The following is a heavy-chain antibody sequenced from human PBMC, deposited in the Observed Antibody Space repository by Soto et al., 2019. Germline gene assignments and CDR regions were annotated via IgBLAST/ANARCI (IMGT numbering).Heavy chain of an antibody. CDR2: ISGSGGST. J-gene: IGHJ4*02. CDR3: AKDSAYSGYDGRKYYFDY. CDR1: GFTFSSYA. V-gene: IGHV3-23*01. D-gene: IGHD5-12*01. Sequence: PGGSLRLSCAASGFTFSSYAMSWVRQAPGKGLEWVSAISGSGGSTYYADSVKGRFTISRDNSKNTLYLQMNSLRAEDTAVYYCAKDSAYSGYDGRKYYFDYWGQGTLVTVSS.